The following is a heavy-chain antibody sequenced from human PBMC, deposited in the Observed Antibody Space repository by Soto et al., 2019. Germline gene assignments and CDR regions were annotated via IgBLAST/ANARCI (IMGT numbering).Heavy chain of an antibody. V-gene: IGHV1-2*04. Sequence: ASVKVSCKASGYTFTGYYMHWVRQAPGQGLEWMGWINPNSGGTNYAQKFQGWVTMTRDTSISTAYMELSRLRSDDTAVYYCARGDEIRVTTRYYYMDVWGKGPTVTVSS. CDR3: ARGDEIRVTTRYYYMDV. D-gene: IGHD4-17*01. CDR2: INPNSGGT. CDR1: GYTFTGYY. J-gene: IGHJ6*03.